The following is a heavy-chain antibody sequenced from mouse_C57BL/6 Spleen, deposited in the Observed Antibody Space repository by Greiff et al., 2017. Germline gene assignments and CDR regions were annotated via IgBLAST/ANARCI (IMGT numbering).Heavy chain of an antibody. CDR1: GFNIKDYY. V-gene: IGHV14-1*01. CDR2: IDPEDGDT. Sequence: EVQLQESGAELVRPGASVKLSCTASGFNIKDYYMHWVNQRPEQGLEWIGRIDPEDGDTEYAPKFQGKATMTADTSSNTAYLQLSSLTSEDTAVYYCTPDSSGFYAMDYWGQGTSVTVSS. CDR3: TPDSSGFYAMDY. J-gene: IGHJ4*01. D-gene: IGHD3-2*02.